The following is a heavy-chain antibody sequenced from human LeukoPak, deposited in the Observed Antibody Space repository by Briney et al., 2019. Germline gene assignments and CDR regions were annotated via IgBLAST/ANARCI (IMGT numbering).Heavy chain of an antibody. V-gene: IGHV1-69*13. CDR1: GSTFSSYA. Sequence: SVKVSCKASGSTFSSYAISWVRQAPGQGLEWMGGIIPIFGTANYAQKFQGRVTITADESTSTAYMELSSLRSEDTAVYYCASRRRGEMATIIFDYWGQGTLVTVSS. J-gene: IGHJ4*02. CDR2: IIPIFGTA. D-gene: IGHD5-24*01. CDR3: ASRRRGEMATIIFDY.